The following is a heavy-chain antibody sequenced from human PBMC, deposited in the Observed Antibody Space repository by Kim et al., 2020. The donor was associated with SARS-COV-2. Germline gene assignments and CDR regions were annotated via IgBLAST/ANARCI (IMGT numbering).Heavy chain of an antibody. J-gene: IGHJ3*02. D-gene: IGHD4-17*01. CDR2: IYPGDSDT. V-gene: IGHV5-51*01. CDR1: GYSFTSYW. CDR3: ARQQHDHGDYGEWSGLHAFDI. Sequence: GESLKISCKGSGYSFTSYWIGWVRQMPGKGLEWMGIIYPGDSDTRYSPSFQGQVTISADKSISTAYLQWSSLKASDTAMYYCARQQHDHGDYGEWSGLHAFDIWGQGTMFTASS.